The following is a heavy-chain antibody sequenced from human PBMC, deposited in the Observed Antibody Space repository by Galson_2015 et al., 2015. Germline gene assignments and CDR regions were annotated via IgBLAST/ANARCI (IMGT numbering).Heavy chain of an antibody. J-gene: IGHJ4*02. Sequence: SLRLSCAASGFTFSDYYMTWIRQAPGKGLEWLSYINSISSFTNYADSVKGRFTISRDNAKSSLYLQMNSLRGEDTAVYYCARAITILGVVTLKQFDYWGQGALVTVSS. CDR2: INSISSFT. CDR1: GFTFSDYY. CDR3: ARAITILGVVTLKQFDY. V-gene: IGHV3-11*05. D-gene: IGHD3-3*01.